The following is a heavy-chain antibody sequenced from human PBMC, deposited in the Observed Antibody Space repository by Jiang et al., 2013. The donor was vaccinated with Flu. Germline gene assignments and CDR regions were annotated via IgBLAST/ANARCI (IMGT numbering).Heavy chain of an antibody. CDR3: ARPFDGGDYYLPHFDY. Sequence: YAQKFQGRVTMTRDTSISTAYMDLSRLRSDDTAVYYCARPFDGGDYYLPHFDYWGQGTLVTVSS. V-gene: IGHV1-2*02. J-gene: IGHJ4*02. D-gene: IGHD2-21*01.